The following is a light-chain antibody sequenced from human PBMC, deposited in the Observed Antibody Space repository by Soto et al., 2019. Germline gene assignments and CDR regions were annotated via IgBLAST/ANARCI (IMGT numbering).Light chain of an antibody. CDR1: QTISSL. V-gene: IGKV1-5*03. CDR2: KAS. CDR3: QQYNSFSWT. J-gene: IGKJ1*01. Sequence: DIQMTQSPSTLSASVGDRVTITCRASQTISSLLAWYQQKPGKAPKLLIYKASSLEIGVPSRFSGSGSGTEFTLTISSLQPDDFATYYCQQYNSFSWTFGQGTKVEIK.